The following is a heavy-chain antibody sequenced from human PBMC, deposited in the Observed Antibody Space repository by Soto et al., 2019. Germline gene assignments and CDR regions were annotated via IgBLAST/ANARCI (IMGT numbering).Heavy chain of an antibody. CDR3: AGGRGGGGAGNYFDP. Sequence: EVQLVESGGGLVQPGGSLRLFCAASGFTFSSYDMHWVRQATGKGLEWVSAIATAGDTYYSDSVKGRFTISSENANNSLYLHMHRLRAGDAAVYYCAGGRGGGGAGNYFDPWGQGTLVTVSS. J-gene: IGHJ5*02. CDR2: IATAGDT. D-gene: IGHD6-19*01. CDR1: GFTFSSYD. V-gene: IGHV3-13*01.